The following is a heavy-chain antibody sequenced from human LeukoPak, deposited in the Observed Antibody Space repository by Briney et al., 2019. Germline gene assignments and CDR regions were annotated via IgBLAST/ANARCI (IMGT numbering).Heavy chain of an antibody. J-gene: IGHJ6*02. CDR1: AYTLSSND. Sequence: GASVKVSCKIFAYTLSSNDISWVRRAPGQGLEWMGWISAYNGHTDYAQKFQGRVTVTTDTATRTVYMELRSLKSDDTAVYYCARHQGELRFYYYSMDVWGQGTRVTVAS. D-gene: IGHD1-26*01. V-gene: IGHV1-18*01. CDR2: ISAYNGHT. CDR3: ARHQGELRFYYYSMDV.